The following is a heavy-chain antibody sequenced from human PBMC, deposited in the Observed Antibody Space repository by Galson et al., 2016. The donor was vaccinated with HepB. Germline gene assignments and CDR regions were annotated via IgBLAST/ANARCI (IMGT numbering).Heavy chain of an antibody. CDR3: ARVGFGRSYGQGFDY. Sequence: SLRLSCAASGFTFNNHAMNWVRQAPGKGLEWVSTISPSGDNTYYADSVKGRFTISRDDSKNTLYLQMDSLRPEDTAVYYCARVGFGRSYGQGFDYWGQGTLVTVSS. CDR1: GFTFNNHA. J-gene: IGHJ4*02. V-gene: IGHV3-23*01. CDR2: ISPSGDNT. D-gene: IGHD3-16*01.